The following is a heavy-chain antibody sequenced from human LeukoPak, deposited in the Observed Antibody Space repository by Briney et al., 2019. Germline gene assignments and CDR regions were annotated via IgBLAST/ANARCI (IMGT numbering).Heavy chain of an antibody. D-gene: IGHD3-10*01. J-gene: IGHJ4*02. CDR2: ISSSSTI. CDR1: GFTFSSYS. CDR3: ARDMVRGVFDY. V-gene: IGHV3-48*02. Sequence: PGGSLRRSCAASGFTFSSYSMNWVRQAPGKGLEWVSYISSSSTIYYADSVKGRFTISRDNAKNSLYLQMNSLRDEDTAVYYCARDMVRGVFDYWGQGTLVTVSS.